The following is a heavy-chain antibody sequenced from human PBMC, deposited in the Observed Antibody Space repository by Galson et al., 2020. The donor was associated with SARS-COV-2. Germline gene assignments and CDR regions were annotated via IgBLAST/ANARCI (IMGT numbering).Heavy chain of an antibody. J-gene: IGHJ4*02. V-gene: IGHV3-23*01. Sequence: GESLKISCAASGFTFSSYAMSWVRQAPGKGLEWVSSITGSGGNTYYADSVKGRFTLSRDTSKNTLFLQMNSLRAEDTAVYYCAKDNNGGTGHYPFDYWGQGTLVTVSS. CDR3: AKDNNGGTGHYPFDY. CDR2: ITGSGGNT. D-gene: IGHD3-9*01. CDR1: GFTFSSYA.